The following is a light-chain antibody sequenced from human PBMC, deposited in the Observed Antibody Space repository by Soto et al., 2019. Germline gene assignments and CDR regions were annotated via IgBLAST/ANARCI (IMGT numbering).Light chain of an antibody. CDR2: KVS. CDR3: SSYTTSSTRV. J-gene: IGLJ2*01. CDR1: NSDLGSYDF. Sequence: QSVLTQPASVSGSPGQSITISCTGTNSDLGSYDFVSWYQHHPGTAPKLILYKVSDRPSGVSSRFSGSKSGHTASLIISGLQAEDEGFYSCSSYTTSSTRVVGGGTKLTV. V-gene: IGLV2-14*01.